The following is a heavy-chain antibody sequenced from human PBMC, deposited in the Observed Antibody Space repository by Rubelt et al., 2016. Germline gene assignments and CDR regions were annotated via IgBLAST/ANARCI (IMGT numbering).Heavy chain of an antibody. Sequence: EVQLVESGGGLVQPGGSLRLSCAASGFTFSDYAMNWVRQSPGKGLEWVAYITGGSTTKYYADSVRGRFTISRDNAKNSLYLQLNSLRAGDTAVYYCARHKYSSSAAFDYWGQGTLVTVSS. CDR1: GFTFSDYA. D-gene: IGHD6-6*01. V-gene: IGHV3-48*04. J-gene: IGHJ4*02. CDR2: ITGGSTTK. CDR3: ARHKYSSSAAFDY.